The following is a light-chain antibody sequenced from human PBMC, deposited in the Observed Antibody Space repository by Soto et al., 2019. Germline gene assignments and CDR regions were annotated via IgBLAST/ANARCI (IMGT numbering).Light chain of an antibody. CDR1: QTVTSY. J-gene: IGKJ1*01. CDR3: QQSSRLPKP. CDR2: AAS. V-gene: IGKV1-39*01. Sequence: DVQMTQSPSSLSASVGDSLTLTCRASQTVTSYLNWYQQKPGKAPKLLIYAASTLQSGVPSRFSGSGSGTEFTLTIISLQHEDFALYYCQQSSRLPKPFGRGTKLEVK.